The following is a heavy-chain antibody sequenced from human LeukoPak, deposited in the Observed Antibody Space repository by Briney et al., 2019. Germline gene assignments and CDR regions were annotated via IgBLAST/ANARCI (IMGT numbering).Heavy chain of an antibody. V-gene: IGHV3-23*01. J-gene: IGHJ5*02. D-gene: IGHD5-18*01. Sequence: QPGGSLRLSCAASGFTFSSYAMTWVRQAPGKGLEWVSAISGSGTSTYYADSVKGRFTISRDNSKNTLFLQMNSLRAEDTALYYCAKDPAAMITYGFDPWGQGTLVTVSS. CDR2: ISGSGTST. CDR1: GFTFSSYA. CDR3: AKDPAAMITYGFDP.